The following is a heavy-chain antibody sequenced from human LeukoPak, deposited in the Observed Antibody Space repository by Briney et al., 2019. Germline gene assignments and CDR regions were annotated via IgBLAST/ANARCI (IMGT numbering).Heavy chain of an antibody. CDR1: GGSIYSGTSY. CDR2: MYYSGST. Sequence: SETLSLTCTVSGGSIYSGTSYWGWIRQPPGKGLEWIGSMYYSGSTYYNPTLKSRVTISVDTSKNQFSLKLSSVTAADTAVYYCARNYGSGTEFDSWGQGTLVTVSS. D-gene: IGHD3-10*01. V-gene: IGHV4-39*01. CDR3: ARNYGSGTEFDS. J-gene: IGHJ4*02.